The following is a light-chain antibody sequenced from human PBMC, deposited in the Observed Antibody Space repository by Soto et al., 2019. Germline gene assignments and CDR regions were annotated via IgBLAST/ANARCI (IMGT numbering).Light chain of an antibody. CDR2: AAS. J-gene: IGKJ1*01. Sequence: AIRMTQSPSSLSASTGDRVTITCRASQGISSYLAWYQQKPWKAPKLLIYAASTLQSGVPSRFSGSGSGTDVTLTISCLQSEDFATYYCQQYYSYPLTFGQGTKVELK. CDR1: QGISSY. V-gene: IGKV1-8*01. CDR3: QQYYSYPLT.